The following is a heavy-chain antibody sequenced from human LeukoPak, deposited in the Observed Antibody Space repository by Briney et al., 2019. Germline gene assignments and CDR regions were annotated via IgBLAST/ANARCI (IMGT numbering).Heavy chain of an antibody. CDR2: INPTGSST. CDR1: GYTFTSYY. J-gene: IGHJ5*02. V-gene: IGHV1-46*01. D-gene: IGHD1-26*01. Sequence: ASVKVSCKASGYTFTSYYMHWVRQAPGQGLEWMGLINPTGSSTSYAQKFQGRLSLTRDMSTSTDYMELSSLRSEDTAVYYCARDNSVGDTAWWFDPWGQGTLVTVSS. CDR3: ARDNSVGDTAWWFDP.